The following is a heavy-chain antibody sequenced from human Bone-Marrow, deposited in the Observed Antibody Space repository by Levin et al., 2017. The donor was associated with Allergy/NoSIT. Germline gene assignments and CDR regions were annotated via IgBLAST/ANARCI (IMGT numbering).Heavy chain of an antibody. D-gene: IGHD3-22*01. Sequence: SGPTLVKPTQTLTLTCSFSGFSLKTTAVGVGWFRQPPGKPLDWLALIYWDDDKRYNPSLKSRLTITKDTSKNQVVLTMTNMDPMDTGTYYCAHNDYDRHYYYGMGVWGQGTTVTVSS. CDR3: AHNDYDRHYYYGMGV. J-gene: IGHJ6*02. V-gene: IGHV2-5*02. CDR2: IYWDDDK. CDR1: GFSLKTTAVG.